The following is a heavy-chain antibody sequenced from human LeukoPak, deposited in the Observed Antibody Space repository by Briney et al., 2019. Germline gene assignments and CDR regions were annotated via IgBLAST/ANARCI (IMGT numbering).Heavy chain of an antibody. D-gene: IGHD3-9*01. Sequence: ASVKVFCKASGYTFTSYGISWVRQAPGQGLEWMGWISAYNGNTNYAQKLQGRVTMTTDTSTSTAYMELRSLRSDDTAVYYCARDPRNVLRYFDWLSGSWFDPWGQGTLVTVSS. J-gene: IGHJ5*02. CDR3: ARDPRNVLRYFDWLSGSWFDP. CDR2: ISAYNGNT. V-gene: IGHV1-18*04. CDR1: GYTFTSYG.